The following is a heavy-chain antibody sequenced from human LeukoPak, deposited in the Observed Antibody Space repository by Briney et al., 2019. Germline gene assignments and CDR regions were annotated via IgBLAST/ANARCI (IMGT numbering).Heavy chain of an antibody. Sequence: ESGPTLVKPTQTLTLTCSFSGFSLTSGGEGVAWIRQPPRRAPEWLALIYWDDDKRFRPSLQNRLTVSKDTSKNQVVLSMTKMDPLDTGTYYCAHTRHGATPTRLDFWGQGILVVVS. J-gene: IGHJ4*02. V-gene: IGHV2-5*02. CDR1: GFSLTSGGEG. CDR3: AHTRHGATPTRLDF. CDR2: IYWDDDK. D-gene: IGHD4/OR15-4a*01.